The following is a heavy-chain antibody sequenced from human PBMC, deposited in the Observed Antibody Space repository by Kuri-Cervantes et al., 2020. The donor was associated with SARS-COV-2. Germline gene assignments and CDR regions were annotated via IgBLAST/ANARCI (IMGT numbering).Heavy chain of an antibody. D-gene: IGHD4-17*01. CDR1: GFTFSYSW. CDR2: IKSKTDGGTT. CDR3: TTGTVTTPRFYYYYGMDV. V-gene: IGHV3-15*01. Sequence: GESLKISCAASGFTFSYSWMGWVRQAPGKGLEWVGRIKSKTDGGTTDYAAPVKGRFTISRDDSKNTLYLQMNSLKTEDTAVYYCTTGTVTTPRFYYYYGMDVWGQGTTVTVSS. J-gene: IGHJ6*02.